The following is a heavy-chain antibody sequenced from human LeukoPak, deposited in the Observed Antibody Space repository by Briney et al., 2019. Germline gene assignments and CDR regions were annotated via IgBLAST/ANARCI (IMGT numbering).Heavy chain of an antibody. V-gene: IGHV1-69*05. Sequence: SVKVSCKASGGTFSSYAISWVRQAPGQGLEWMGGIIPIFGTANYAQKFQGRVTITTDESTSTAYMELSSLRSEDTAVYYCARDLAGDGYNYEDYWGRGTLVTVSS. CDR1: GGTFSSYA. CDR2: IIPIFGTA. J-gene: IGHJ4*02. D-gene: IGHD5-24*01. CDR3: ARDLAGDGYNYEDY.